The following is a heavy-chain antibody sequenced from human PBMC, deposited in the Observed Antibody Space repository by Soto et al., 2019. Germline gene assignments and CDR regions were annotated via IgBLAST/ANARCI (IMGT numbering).Heavy chain of an antibody. V-gene: IGHV3-48*02. CDR2: ISSSSSTI. J-gene: IGHJ6*02. CDR3: ARDLGVGSGRRISYGMDV. Sequence: PGGSLRLSCAASGFTFSSYSMNWVRQAPGKGLEWVSYISSSSSTIYYADSVKGRFTISRDNAKNSLYLQMNSLRDEDTAVYYCARDLGVGSGRRISYGMDVWGQGTTVTVSS. D-gene: IGHD1-26*01. CDR1: GFTFSSYS.